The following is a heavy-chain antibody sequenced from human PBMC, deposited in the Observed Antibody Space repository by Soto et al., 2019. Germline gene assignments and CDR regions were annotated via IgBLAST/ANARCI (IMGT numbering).Heavy chain of an antibody. CDR3: VRDGSHCSTTGCPGALFDP. V-gene: IGHV4-59*01. CDR2: IYYSGST. Sequence: SETLSLTCTVSGGSMSSYYWSWIRQPPGKGLEWIGNIYYSGSTKYNPSLKSRVTISVDASKNQFSLRLSSVTAADTAMYYCVRDGSHCSTTGCPGALFDPWGQGTLVTVSS. D-gene: IGHD2-2*01. CDR1: GGSMSSYY. J-gene: IGHJ5*02.